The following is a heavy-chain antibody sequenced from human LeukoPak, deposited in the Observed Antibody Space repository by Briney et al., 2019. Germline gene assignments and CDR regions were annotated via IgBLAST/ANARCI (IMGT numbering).Heavy chain of an antibody. D-gene: IGHD2-2*01. CDR1: GFTFSSYA. Sequence: GGSLTLSCAASGFTFSSYAMSWVRQAPGKGLEWVSAISGSGGSTYYADSVNGRFTISRDNSKNTLYLQTTSLRAEGTAVYYFAKDRVAMIGYYFDYWGQGTLVTVSS. J-gene: IGHJ4*02. CDR2: ISGSGGST. V-gene: IGHV3-23*01. CDR3: AKDRVAMIGYYFDY.